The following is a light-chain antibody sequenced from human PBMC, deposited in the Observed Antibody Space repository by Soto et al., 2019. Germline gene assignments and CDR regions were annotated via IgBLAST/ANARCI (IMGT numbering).Light chain of an antibody. J-gene: IGLJ1*01. CDR3: QSYDSSLSVNYV. CDR1: SSNIGAGYD. CDR2: GNS. V-gene: IGLV1-40*01. Sequence: QCVRKRPPPVSGAAGEGGSISCTGSSSNIGAGYDVHWYQQLPGTAPKLLIYGNSNRPSGVPDRFSGSKSGTSASLAITGLQAEDEADYYCQSYDSSLSVNYVFGTGTKVTVL.